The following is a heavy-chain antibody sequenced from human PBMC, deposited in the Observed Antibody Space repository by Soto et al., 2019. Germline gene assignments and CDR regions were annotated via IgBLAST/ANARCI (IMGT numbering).Heavy chain of an antibody. CDR1: GYTFTSYG. CDR2: ISAYNGNT. V-gene: IGHV1-18*01. CDR3: ARGLSGYDTMDV. Sequence: QVQLVQSGAEVKKPGASVKVSCKASGYTFTSYGISWVRQAPGQGLEWMGWISAYNGNTNYAQKLQGRVXRXTXXSTSTAYMELRSLRSDDTAVYYCARGLSGYDTMDVWGQGTTVTVSS. J-gene: IGHJ6*02. D-gene: IGHD5-12*01.